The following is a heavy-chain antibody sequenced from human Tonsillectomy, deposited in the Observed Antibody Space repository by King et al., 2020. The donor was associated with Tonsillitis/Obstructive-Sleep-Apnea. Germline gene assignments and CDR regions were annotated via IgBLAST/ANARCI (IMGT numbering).Heavy chain of an antibody. V-gene: IGHV3-23*04. CDR1: GFTFSSYA. J-gene: IGHJ3*02. D-gene: IGHD3-10*01. CDR3: AKKHYGSGSYSSHAFDI. CDR2: ISGSGGST. Sequence: VQLVESGGGLVQPGGSLRLSCAASGFTFSSYAMSWVRQAPGKGLEWVSAISGSGGSTYYADSVKGRFTISRDNSKNTLYLQMNSLRAEDTAVYYCAKKHYGSGSYSSHAFDIWGQGTMVTVSS.